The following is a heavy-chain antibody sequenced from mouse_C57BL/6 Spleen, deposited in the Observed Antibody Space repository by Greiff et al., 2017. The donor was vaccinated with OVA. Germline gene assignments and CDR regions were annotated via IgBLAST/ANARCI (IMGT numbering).Heavy chain of an antibody. CDR2: INPGSGGT. D-gene: IGHD3-3*01. CDR1: GYAFTNYL. CDR3: ARWARDLFDD. V-gene: IGHV1-54*01. J-gene: IGHJ2*01. Sequence: QVQLQQSGAELVRPGTSVKVSCKASGYAFTNYLIEWVKQRPGQGLEWIGVINPGSGGTNYNEKFKGKATLTADKSSSTAYMQLSSLTSEDSAVYFCARWARDLFDDWGQGTTLTVSS.